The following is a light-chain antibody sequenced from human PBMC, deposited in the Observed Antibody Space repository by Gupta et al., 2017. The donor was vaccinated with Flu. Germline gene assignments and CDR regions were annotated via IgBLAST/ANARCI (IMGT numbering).Light chain of an antibody. CDR1: QNVYSR. J-gene: IGKJ1*01. CDR3: QHDHTHRS. V-gene: IGKV1-5*03. Sequence: DIQMTQSPSTLSASVGDSVTITCRASQNVYSRVAWFQQKPGGSPKLMIHTASVGENGVPSRFSGGGYKNDFTLTSNRRQYDDFANYRGQHDHTHRSFGRGTKVE. CDR2: TAS.